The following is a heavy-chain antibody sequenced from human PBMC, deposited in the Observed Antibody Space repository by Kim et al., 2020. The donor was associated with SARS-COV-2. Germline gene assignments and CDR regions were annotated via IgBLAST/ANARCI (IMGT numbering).Heavy chain of an antibody. V-gene: IGHV3-30*18. Sequence: GGSLRLSCAASGFTFSNYGMHWVRQAPGKGLEWVAVISYDGSNKYYADSLKGRFTISRDNSKNTLYLQMNSLRAEDTAVYYCAKGGGGSSSWYNDYWGQGTLVTVSS. D-gene: IGHD6-13*01. CDR2: ISYDGSNK. J-gene: IGHJ4*02. CDR3: AKGGGGSSSWYNDY. CDR1: GFTFSNYG.